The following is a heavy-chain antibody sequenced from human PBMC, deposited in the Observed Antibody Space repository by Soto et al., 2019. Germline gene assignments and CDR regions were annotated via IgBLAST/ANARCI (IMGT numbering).Heavy chain of an antibody. CDR1: GFTFSSYS. Sequence: GGSLRLSCAASGFTFSSYSMNWVRQAPGKGLEWVAVISYDGSNKYYADSVKGRFTISRDNSKNTLYLQMNSLRAEDTAVYYCARDLAPYYDFWSGYSPFPSYYYYGMDVWGQGTTVTVSS. V-gene: IGHV3-30*03. CDR2: ISYDGSNK. J-gene: IGHJ6*02. D-gene: IGHD3-3*01. CDR3: ARDLAPYYDFWSGYSPFPSYYYYGMDV.